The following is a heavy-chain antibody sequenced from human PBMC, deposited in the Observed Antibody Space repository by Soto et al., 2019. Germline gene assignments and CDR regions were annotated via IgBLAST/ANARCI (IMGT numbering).Heavy chain of an antibody. J-gene: IGHJ4*02. D-gene: IGHD6-13*01. Sequence: QITLKESGPTLVKPTQTLTLTCTFSGFSLSTSGVGVGWIRQPPGKALEWLAIIYWNDDKRYSPSLKSRLTITKDTSKNQVVLTMTNMDPVDTATYYCAHRPGGIPAAGTIDYFDCWGQGTLVTVSS. CDR2: IYWNDDK. V-gene: IGHV2-5*01. CDR1: GFSLSTSGVG. CDR3: AHRPGGIPAAGTIDYFDC.